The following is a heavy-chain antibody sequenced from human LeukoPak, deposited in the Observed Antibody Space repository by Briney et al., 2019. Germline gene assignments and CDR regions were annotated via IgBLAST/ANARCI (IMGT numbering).Heavy chain of an antibody. V-gene: IGHV3-30-3*01. D-gene: IGHD6-13*01. CDR3: AKDSGSSWFGGDSM. Sequence: PGGSLRLSCAASGFTFSSYAMHWVRQAPGKGLEWVAVISYDGSNKYYADSVKGRFTISRDDSKNTLYLQMNSLSAEDTAVYFCAKDSGSSWFGGDSMWGQGTLVTVSS. CDR2: ISYDGSNK. J-gene: IGHJ4*02. CDR1: GFTFSSYA.